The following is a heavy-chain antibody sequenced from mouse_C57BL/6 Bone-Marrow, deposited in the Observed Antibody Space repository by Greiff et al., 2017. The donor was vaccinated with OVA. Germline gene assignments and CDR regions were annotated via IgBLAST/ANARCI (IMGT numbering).Heavy chain of an antibody. CDR2: ISSGSSTI. Sequence: EVKVVESGGGLVKPGGSLKLSCAASGFTFSDYGMHWVRQAPEKGLEWVAYISSGSSTIYYADPVKGRFTISRDNATNTLFLQMTSLRSEDTAMYNCATYYGKEGGRTGYYAMDYWGQGTSVTVSS. CDR3: ATYYGKEGGRTGYYAMDY. V-gene: IGHV5-17*01. D-gene: IGHD2-10*01. CDR1: GFTFSDYG. J-gene: IGHJ4*01.